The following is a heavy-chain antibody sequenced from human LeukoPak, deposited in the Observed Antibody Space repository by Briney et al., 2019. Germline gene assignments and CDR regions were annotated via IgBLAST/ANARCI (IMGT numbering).Heavy chain of an antibody. CDR1: GYTVTSYG. CDR3: ARVYYYDSSGYFDY. D-gene: IGHD3-22*01. CDR2: ISAYNGNT. J-gene: IGHJ4*02. Sequence: GASVKVSCKASGYTVTSYGISWVRQAPGQGLEWMGWISAYNGNTNYAQKLQGRVTMTTDTSTSTAYMELRSLRSDDTAVYYCARVYYYDSSGYFDYWGQGTLVTVSS. V-gene: IGHV1-18*01.